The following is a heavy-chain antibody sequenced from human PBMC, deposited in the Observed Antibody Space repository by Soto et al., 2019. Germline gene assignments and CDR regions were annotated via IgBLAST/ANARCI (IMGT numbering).Heavy chain of an antibody. CDR1: GFIFNSFA. Sequence: GGSLRLSCAASGFIFNSFAMSWVRQTPGKGPEWVSVISATGGSIYYADSVKGRFTIARDKSKNTLFLQMNSLRVEDTALYYCAKDLFGYSSGWRPDQWGQGTLVTVSS. V-gene: IGHV3-23*01. CDR3: AKDLFGYSSGWRPDQ. CDR2: ISATGGSI. J-gene: IGHJ5*02. D-gene: IGHD6-19*01.